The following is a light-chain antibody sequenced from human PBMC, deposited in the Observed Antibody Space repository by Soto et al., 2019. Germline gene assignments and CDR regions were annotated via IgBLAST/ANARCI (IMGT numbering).Light chain of an antibody. CDR3: QQYNDWPPQLT. V-gene: IGKV3-15*01. Sequence: EIVMTQSPATLSVSVGERATLSCRASQTVSSKLAWYQQKPGQAPRLLIYGASTRATGIPARFTGSGSGTEFTLTIISLQSEDFAVYYGQQYNDWPPQLTFGGGTKVEFK. CDR2: GAS. CDR1: QTVSSK. J-gene: IGKJ4*01.